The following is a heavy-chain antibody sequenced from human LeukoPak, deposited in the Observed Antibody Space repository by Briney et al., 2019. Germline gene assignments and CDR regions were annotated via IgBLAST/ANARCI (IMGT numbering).Heavy chain of an antibody. CDR1: GFTVSSNY. D-gene: IGHD4-17*01. CDR3: AKRPTVTSGY. J-gene: IGHJ4*02. CDR2: IYSGGST. Sequence: GGSLRLSCAASGFTVSSNYMSWVRQAPGKGLEWVSVIYSGGSTYYADSVKGRFTISRDNSKNTLYLQLNSLRAEDTAVYYCAKRPTVTSGYWGQGTLVTVSS. V-gene: IGHV3-53*01.